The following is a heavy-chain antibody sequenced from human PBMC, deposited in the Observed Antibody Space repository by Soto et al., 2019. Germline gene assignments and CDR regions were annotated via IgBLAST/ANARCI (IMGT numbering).Heavy chain of an antibody. V-gene: IGHV3-21*01. D-gene: IGHD2-2*01. CDR1: GFTFSSYS. J-gene: IGHJ4*02. CDR3: ARAPKKSEYPCNY. Sequence: EVQLVESGGGLVKPGGSLRLSCAASGFTFSSYSMNWVRQAPGKGLEWDSSISSSSSYIYYADSVKGRFTISRDNAKNSLYLQMNSLRAEDTAVYYCARAPKKSEYPCNYWGQGTLVTVSS. CDR2: ISSSSSYI.